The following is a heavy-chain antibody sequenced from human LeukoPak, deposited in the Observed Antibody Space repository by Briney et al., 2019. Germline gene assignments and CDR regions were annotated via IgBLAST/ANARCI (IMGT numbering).Heavy chain of an antibody. J-gene: IGHJ4*02. CDR2: IYHSGST. CDR3: ASAGEEITIFGVVVGYFDY. D-gene: IGHD3-3*01. V-gene: IGHV4-38-2*02. CDR1: GYSISSGYY. Sequence: SETLSLTRTVSGYSISSGYYWGWIRQPPGKGLEWIGSIYHSGSTYYNPSLKSRVTISVDTSKNQFSLKLSSVTAADTAVYYCASAGEEITIFGVVVGYFDYWGQGTLVTVSS.